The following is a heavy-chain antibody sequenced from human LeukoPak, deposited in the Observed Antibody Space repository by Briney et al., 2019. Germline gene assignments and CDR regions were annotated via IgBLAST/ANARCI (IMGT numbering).Heavy chain of an antibody. CDR1: GFTFSSYG. V-gene: IGHV3-30*18. D-gene: IGHD5-18*01. J-gene: IGHJ4*02. CDR3: AKDDSYGIDY. Sequence: GGSLRLSCAASGFTFSSYGMHWVRQAPGKGLEWVAVISYDGSNKYYADSVKGRLTISRDNSKNTLYLQMNSLRAEDTAVYYCAKDDSYGIDYWGQGTLVTVSS. CDR2: ISYDGSNK.